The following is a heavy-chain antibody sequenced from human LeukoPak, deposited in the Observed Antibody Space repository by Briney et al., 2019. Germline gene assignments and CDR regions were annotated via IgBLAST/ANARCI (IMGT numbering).Heavy chain of an antibody. CDR2: ISSSSSTI. Sequence: GGSLRLSCAASGFTFSSYEMNWVRQAPGKGLEWVSYISSSSSTIYYADSVKGRFTISRDNAKNSLYLQMNSLRADDTAVYYCAKRGGMYPAYYFDYWGQGTLVTVSS. J-gene: IGHJ4*02. CDR3: AKRGGMYPAYYFDY. V-gene: IGHV3-48*03. D-gene: IGHD3-16*01. CDR1: GFTFSSYE.